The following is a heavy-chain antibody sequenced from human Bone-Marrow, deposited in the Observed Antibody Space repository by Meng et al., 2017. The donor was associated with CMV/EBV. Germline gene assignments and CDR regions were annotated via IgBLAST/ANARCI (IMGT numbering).Heavy chain of an antibody. Sequence: GGSLRLSCPASGFTFSSYGMHWVRQAPGKGLEWVAVISYDGTNKYYADSVRGRFTISRDNSKNTMFLHMNSLRAEDTAIYYCARDVTTLGYSGMDVWGQGTTVTSP. CDR1: GFTFSSYG. V-gene: IGHV3-30*19. CDR3: ARDVTTLGYSGMDV. CDR2: ISYDGTNK. D-gene: IGHD4-23*01. J-gene: IGHJ6*02.